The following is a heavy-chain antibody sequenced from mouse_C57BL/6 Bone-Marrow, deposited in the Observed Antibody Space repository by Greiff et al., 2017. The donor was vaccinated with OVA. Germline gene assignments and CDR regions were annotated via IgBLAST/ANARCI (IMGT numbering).Heavy chain of an antibody. CDR2: FHPYNDDT. Sequence: QVQLQQSGAELVKPGASVKMSCKASGYTFTTYPIEWMKQNHGKSLEWIGNFHPYNDDTKYNEKFKGKATLTVEKSSSTVYLELSRLTSDDSAVYYCAIIYYGNYEDYAMDYWGQGTSDTVSS. V-gene: IGHV1-47*01. D-gene: IGHD2-1*01. J-gene: IGHJ4*01. CDR3: AIIYYGNYEDYAMDY. CDR1: GYTFTTYP.